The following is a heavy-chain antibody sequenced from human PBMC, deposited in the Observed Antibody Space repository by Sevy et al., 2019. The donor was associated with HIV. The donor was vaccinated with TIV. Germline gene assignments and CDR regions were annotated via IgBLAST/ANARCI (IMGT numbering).Heavy chain of an antibody. Sequence: GGSLRLSCAASGFTFSDYHMSWIRQAPGKGLEWVSYISSSGNTIYYGDSVKGRFTISRDNAKNSLYLLMNSLRAEDTAVYYCARPYSSNWYYFDYWGQGTLVTVSS. J-gene: IGHJ4*02. D-gene: IGHD6-13*01. CDR2: ISSSGNTI. CDR1: GFTFSDYH. V-gene: IGHV3-11*01. CDR3: ARPYSSNWYYFDY.